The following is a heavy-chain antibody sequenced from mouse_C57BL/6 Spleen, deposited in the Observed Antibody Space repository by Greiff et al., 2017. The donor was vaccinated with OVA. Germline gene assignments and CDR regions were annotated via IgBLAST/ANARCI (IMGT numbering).Heavy chain of an antibody. CDR2: INPSSGYT. CDR1: GYTFTSYW. CDR3: ARSDYDNYAMDD. J-gene: IGHJ4*01. V-gene: IGHV1-7*01. D-gene: IGHD2-4*01. Sequence: QVQLQQSGAELAKPGASVTLSCKASGYTFTSYWMHWVKQRPGQGLEWIGYINPSSGYTKYNQKFKDKATLTADKSSSTAYMQLSSLTYEDSAVYSCARSDYDNYAMDDWGQGTSVTVSS.